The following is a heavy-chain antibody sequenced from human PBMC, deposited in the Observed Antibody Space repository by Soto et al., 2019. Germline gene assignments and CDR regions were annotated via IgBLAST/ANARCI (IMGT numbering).Heavy chain of an antibody. Sequence: QVQLVQSGAEVKKPGSSVKVSCRASGSTFSSYTVSWVRQAPGQGLEWMGRIIPVLGVTNYAQKFKGRVTITAYKSRPTAYMELSGLRAGDTAIYYCARRRFCGADCYSKYYYGMDVWGQGTTVTVSS. V-gene: IGHV1-69*02. J-gene: IGHJ6*02. D-gene: IGHD2-21*02. CDR3: ARRRFCGADCYSKYYYGMDV. CDR2: IIPVLGVT. CDR1: GSTFSSYT.